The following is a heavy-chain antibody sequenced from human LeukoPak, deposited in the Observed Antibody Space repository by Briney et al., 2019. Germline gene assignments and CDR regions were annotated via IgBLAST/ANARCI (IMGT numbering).Heavy chain of an antibody. V-gene: IGHV4-59*01. Sequence: PSETLSLTCTVSGGSISSYYWSWIRQPPGKGLEWIGYIYYSGSTNYNPSLKSRVTISVDTSKNQFSLKLSSVTAADTAVYYCARGARAKTTVYYYYYMAFWGKGTTVTVSS. J-gene: IGHJ6*03. CDR2: IYYSGST. CDR3: ARGARAKTTVYYYYYMAF. CDR1: GGSISSYY. D-gene: IGHD4-17*01.